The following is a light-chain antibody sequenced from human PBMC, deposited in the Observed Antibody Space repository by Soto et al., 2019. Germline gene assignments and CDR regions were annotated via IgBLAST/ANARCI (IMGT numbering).Light chain of an antibody. J-gene: IGLJ1*01. CDR1: KSDIDIYDF. Sequence: QSVLTQPPSASGSPGQSVTSSCTGSKSDIDIYDFVSWYQHHTGKAPRLIIYEVVQRPSGVPDRFSGSKSGNTASLTVSGLQAADEADYFCKSYAGSNTYVFGTGTKLTVL. V-gene: IGLV2-8*01. CDR3: KSYAGSNTYV. CDR2: EVV.